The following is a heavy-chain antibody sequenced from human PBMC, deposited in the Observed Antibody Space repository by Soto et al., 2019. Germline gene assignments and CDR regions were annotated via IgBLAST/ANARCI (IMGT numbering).Heavy chain of an antibody. Sequence: EVQLVESGGGLVQPGGSLRLSCAASGFTFTNYWMSWVRQAPGKGLEWVANIKQDEGEKYYVDSVKGRFTISRDNAKDSLYLQMNSLRAEDTAVYYCARDYGGNPGIYWGQGTLVTVSS. CDR1: GFTFTNYW. V-gene: IGHV3-7*01. J-gene: IGHJ4*02. D-gene: IGHD2-15*01. CDR2: IKQDEGEK. CDR3: ARDYGGNPGIY.